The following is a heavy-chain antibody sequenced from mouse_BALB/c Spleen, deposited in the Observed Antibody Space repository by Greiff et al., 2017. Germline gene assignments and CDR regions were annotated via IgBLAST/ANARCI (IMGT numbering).Heavy chain of an antibody. V-gene: IGHV1S56*01. CDR3: ARGDLLGYAMDY. Sequence: VQLQQSGPELVKPGASVRISCKASGYTFTSYYIHWVKQRPGQGLEWIGWIYPGNVNTKYNEKFKGKATLTADKSSSTAYMQLSSLTSEDSAVYFCARGDLLGYAMDYWGQGTSVTVSS. D-gene: IGHD2-10*01. CDR2: IYPGNVNT. J-gene: IGHJ4*01. CDR1: GYTFTSYY.